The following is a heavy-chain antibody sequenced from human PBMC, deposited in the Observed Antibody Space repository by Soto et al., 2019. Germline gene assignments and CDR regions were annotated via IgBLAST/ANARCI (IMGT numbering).Heavy chain of an antibody. V-gene: IGHV3-30*18. CDR2: TSYDGSNK. J-gene: IGHJ6*02. CDR1: GFTFSSYG. Sequence: GGSMRLSCAASGFTFSSYGMHWVRQAPGKGLEWVAVTSYDGSNKYYADSVKGRFTISRDNSKNTLYLQMNSLRAEDTAVYYCAKDRRDYYYYGMDVWGQGTTVTVSS. CDR3: AKDRRDYYYYGMDV.